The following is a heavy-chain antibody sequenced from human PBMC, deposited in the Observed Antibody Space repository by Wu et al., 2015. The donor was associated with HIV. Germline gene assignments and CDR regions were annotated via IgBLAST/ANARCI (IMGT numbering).Heavy chain of an antibody. J-gene: IGHJ4*02. V-gene: IGHV1-69*05. D-gene: IGHD3-10*01. CDR2: ITPIFTTA. Sequence: QVQLVQSGAEVKKPGSSVKVSCKASGGTFSNYAINWVRQAPGQGLEWMGGITPIFTTAKYAQKFQGRVTITRDESSSTAYMELSSLRSDDTAVYYCARDQPALYYYGSGSYQDYWGQGTLVTVSS. CDR1: GGTFSNYA. CDR3: ARDQPALYYYGSGSYQDY.